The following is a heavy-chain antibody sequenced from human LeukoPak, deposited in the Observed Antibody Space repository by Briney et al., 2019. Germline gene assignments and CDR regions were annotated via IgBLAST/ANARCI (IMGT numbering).Heavy chain of an antibody. CDR2: IYSSGST. V-gene: IGHV4-4*07. CDR1: GGSISNFY. Sequence: SETLSLTCTVSGGSISNFYWNWIRQPAGKGLEWIGRIYSSGSTNYNPSLRSRVTMSVDTSKNLFSLKLSSVTAADTAVYYCARTTEAHSWQTRYYSYYMDVWGKGTTVTVSS. D-gene: IGHD6-13*01. J-gene: IGHJ6*03. CDR3: ARTTEAHSWQTRYYSYYMDV.